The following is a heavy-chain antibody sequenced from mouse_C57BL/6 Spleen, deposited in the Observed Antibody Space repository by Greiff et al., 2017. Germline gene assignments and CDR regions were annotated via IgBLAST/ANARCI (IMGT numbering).Heavy chain of an antibody. CDR2: IYPGSGNT. J-gene: IGHJ2*01. CDR1: GYTFTDYY. Sequence: QVQLQQSGAELVRPGASVKLSCKASGYTFTDYYINWVKQRPGQGLEWIARIYPGSGNTYYNEKFKGKATLTAEKSSSTAYMQLSSLTSEDSAVYFCARLHYGSSYCDYWGQGTTLTVSS. CDR3: ARLHYGSSYCDY. D-gene: IGHD1-1*01. V-gene: IGHV1-76*01.